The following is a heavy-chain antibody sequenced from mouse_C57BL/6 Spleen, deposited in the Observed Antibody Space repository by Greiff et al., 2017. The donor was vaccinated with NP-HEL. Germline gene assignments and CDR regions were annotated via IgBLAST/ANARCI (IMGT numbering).Heavy chain of an antibody. CDR3: ARTDYGPGDY. CDR1: GYAFSSYW. CDR2: IYPGDGDT. D-gene: IGHD1-2*01. Sequence: VKLKESGAELVKPGASVKISCKASGYAFSSYWMNWVKQRPGKGLEWIGQIYPGDGDTNYNGKFKGKATLTADKSSSTAYMQLSSLTSEDSAVYFCARTDYGPGDYWGQGTTLTVSS. V-gene: IGHV1-80*01. J-gene: IGHJ2*01.